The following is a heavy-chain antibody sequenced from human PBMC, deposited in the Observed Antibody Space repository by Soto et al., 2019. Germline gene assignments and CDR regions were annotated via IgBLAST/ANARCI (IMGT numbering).Heavy chain of an antibody. Sequence: QVQLMQSGAEVKKPGASVKVSCKASGDTFTDYYIHWVRQAPGQGLEWMGTVNPSGGHTTYAQHFLGRVTXTRXXSXGTLYMELTSLTSDDTAVYYCARGGHVVVVTAALDYWGQGTLVTVSS. CDR2: VNPSGGHT. V-gene: IGHV1-46*01. CDR1: GDTFTDYY. J-gene: IGHJ4*02. CDR3: ARGGHVVVVTAALDY. D-gene: IGHD2-21*02.